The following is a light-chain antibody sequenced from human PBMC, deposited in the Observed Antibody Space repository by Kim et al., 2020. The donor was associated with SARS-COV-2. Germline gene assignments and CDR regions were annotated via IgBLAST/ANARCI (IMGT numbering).Light chain of an antibody. V-gene: IGKV1-5*03. CDR3: QQYSRSVS. CDR2: KAS. Sequence: SAGVGDSVTITCRASQSISPWLAWYQQKPGKAPQVLIYKASLLETGVPSRFSGSGSGTEFTLTISSLQPYDFATYFCQQYSRSVSFGGGTKVDIK. CDR1: QSISPW. J-gene: IGKJ4*01.